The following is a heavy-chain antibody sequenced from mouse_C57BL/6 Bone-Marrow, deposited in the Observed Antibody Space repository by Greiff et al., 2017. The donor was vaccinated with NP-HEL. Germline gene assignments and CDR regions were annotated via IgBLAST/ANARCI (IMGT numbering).Heavy chain of an antibody. CDR3: ARLRHFAD. V-gene: IGHV5-15*01. D-gene: IGHD6-1*01. J-gene: IGHJ3*01. Sequence: EVKLVESGGGLVQPGGSLKLSCAASGFTFSDYGMEWVRQAPRKGPAWVAFISHLAYRISYADNLTGRFTISRAKAKNTLYLEMSSLMSEDTAIYYWARLRHFADWGQGTLVTVAA. CDR2: ISHLAYRI. CDR1: GFTFSDYG.